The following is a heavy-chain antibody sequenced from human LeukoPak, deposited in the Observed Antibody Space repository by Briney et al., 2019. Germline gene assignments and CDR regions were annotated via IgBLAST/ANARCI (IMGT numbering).Heavy chain of an antibody. CDR3: ARGRGVRGVITPRYFDL. CDR1: GGSFSGYY. J-gene: IGHJ2*01. CDR2: INHSGST. D-gene: IGHD3-10*01. Sequence: SETLSLTCGVYGGSFSGYYWSWIRQPPGKGLEWIGEINHSGSTNYNPSLKSRVTISVDTSKNQFSLKLSSVTAADTAVYYCARGRGVRGVITPRYFDLWGRGTLVTVSS. V-gene: IGHV4-34*01.